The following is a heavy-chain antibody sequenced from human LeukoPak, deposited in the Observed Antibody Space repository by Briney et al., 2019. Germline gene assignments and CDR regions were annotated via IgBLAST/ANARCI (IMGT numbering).Heavy chain of an antibody. J-gene: IGHJ4*02. D-gene: IGHD3-22*01. V-gene: IGHV5-51*01. CDR2: IYPGDSDT. CDR1: GYSFTSYW. CDR3: ARLPAYYYDSSGYYPPYYFDY. Sequence: GESLKICCKGSGYSFTSYWIGWVRQMPGKGLEWMGIIYPGDSDTRYIPSFQGQVTISADKSISTAYLQWSSLKASDTAMYYCARLPAYYYDSSGYYPPYYFDYWGQGTLVTVSS.